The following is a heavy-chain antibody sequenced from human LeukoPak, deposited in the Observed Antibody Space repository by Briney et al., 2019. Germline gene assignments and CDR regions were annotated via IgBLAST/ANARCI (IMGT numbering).Heavy chain of an antibody. Sequence: GGSLRLSCGASRFTFSSYAMSWVRQAPGKGLDWVSSISSSGTYIDYADSVKGRFTISRDNAKNSLYLQVNSLRDEDTAIYYCARRGRSGSGYPDTFDIWGQGTMVTVSS. J-gene: IGHJ3*02. CDR3: ARRGRSGSGYPDTFDI. V-gene: IGHV3-21*01. CDR2: ISSSGTYI. D-gene: IGHD3-22*01. CDR1: RFTFSSYA.